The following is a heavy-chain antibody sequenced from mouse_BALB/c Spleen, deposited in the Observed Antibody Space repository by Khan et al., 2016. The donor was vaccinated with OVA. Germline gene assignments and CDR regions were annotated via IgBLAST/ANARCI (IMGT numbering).Heavy chain of an antibody. CDR1: GYTFPDYE. Sequence: QVQLQQSGAELVRPGASVTLSCKASGYTFPDYELHWVKQTPVHGLEWIGVIDPKTGVTAYNQKFKGKATLTADKSSSTAYMELRSLTSEDSAGDYGTRSTFAYWGQGTLVTVSA. CDR2: IDPKTGVT. CDR3: TRSTFAY. J-gene: IGHJ3*01. V-gene: IGHV1-15*01.